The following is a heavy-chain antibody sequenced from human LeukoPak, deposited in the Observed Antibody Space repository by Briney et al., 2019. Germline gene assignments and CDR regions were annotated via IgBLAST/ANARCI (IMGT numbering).Heavy chain of an antibody. Sequence: SETLSLTCTVSGGSISSYYWSWIRQPPGKGLEWIGYIYYSGSTNYNPSLKSRVTISVDTSKNQFSLKLGSVTAADTAVYYCARYSGSYYGMDVWGQGTTVTVSS. J-gene: IGHJ6*02. CDR3: ARYSGSYYGMDV. CDR2: IYYSGST. D-gene: IGHD1-26*01. CDR1: GGSISSYY. V-gene: IGHV4-59*01.